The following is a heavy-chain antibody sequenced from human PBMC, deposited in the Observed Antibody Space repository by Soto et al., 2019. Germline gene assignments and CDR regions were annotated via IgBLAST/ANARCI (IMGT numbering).Heavy chain of an antibody. CDR3: ARGGYYDSSGSRNYHYYGMDV. Sequence: QVQVVQSGGEVKKPGASVRVSCKTSGYIFTSYGISWVRQAPGQGLEWLGWISPYDDNTNYAQNLQGRVRMTTDTSXRTAYMELRSLRSDDTAVYYCARGGYYDSSGSRNYHYYGMDVWGQGTTITVS. CDR1: GYIFTSYG. D-gene: IGHD3-22*01. CDR2: ISPYDDNT. V-gene: IGHV1-18*01. J-gene: IGHJ6*02.